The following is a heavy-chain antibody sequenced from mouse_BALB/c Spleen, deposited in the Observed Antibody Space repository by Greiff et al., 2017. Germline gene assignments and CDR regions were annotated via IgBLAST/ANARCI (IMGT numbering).Heavy chain of an antibody. D-gene: IGHD1-1*01. V-gene: IGHV5-4*02. CDR1: GFTFSDYY. CDR3: ARDTDDVGGRYFDV. Sequence: EVKLMESGGGLVKPGGSLKLSCAASGFTFSDYYMYWVRQTQEKRLEWVATISDGGSYTYYPDSVKGRFTISRDNAKNNLYLQMSSLKSEDTAMYYCARDTDDVGGRYFDVWGAGTTVTVSS. CDR2: ISDGGSYT. J-gene: IGHJ1*01.